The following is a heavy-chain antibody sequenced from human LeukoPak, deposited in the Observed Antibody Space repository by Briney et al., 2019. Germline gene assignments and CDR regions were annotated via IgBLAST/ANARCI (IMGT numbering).Heavy chain of an antibody. V-gene: IGHV1-46*01. J-gene: IGHJ4*02. Sequence: ASVKVSCKASGGTFSSYAISWVRQAPGQGLEWMGIINPSGGSTNYAQKFQGRVTMTRDTSISTAYMELSRLRSDDTAVYYCARTYNWNDPWVYWGQGTLVTVSS. D-gene: IGHD1-20*01. CDR3: ARTYNWNDPWVY. CDR2: INPSGGST. CDR1: GGTFSSYA.